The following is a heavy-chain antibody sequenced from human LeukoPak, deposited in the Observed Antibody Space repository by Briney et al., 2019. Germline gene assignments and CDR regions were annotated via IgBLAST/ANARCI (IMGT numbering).Heavy chain of an antibody. CDR3: AKDKEGTGYYFDY. D-gene: IGHD3-10*01. Sequence: GGSLRLSCTASGFTFSSLAMTWVRQAPGKGLEWVAVISYDGSNKYYADSVKGRFTISRDNSKNTLYLQMNSLRAEDTAVYYCAKDKEGTGYYFDYWGQGTLVTVSS. V-gene: IGHV3-30*18. CDR2: ISYDGSNK. CDR1: GFTFSSLA. J-gene: IGHJ4*02.